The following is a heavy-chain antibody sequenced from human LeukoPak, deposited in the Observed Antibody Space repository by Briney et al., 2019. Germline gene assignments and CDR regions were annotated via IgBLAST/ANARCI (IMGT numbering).Heavy chain of an antibody. CDR1: GYTFTTYS. J-gene: IGHJ1*01. CDR2: IRVNNGGT. Sequence: GASVTVSCKASGYTFTTYSLAWVRQAPGQSLEWMGWIRVNNGGTNYAQSFQDRVTLTRDTSTNTAYLELRSLRSDDTAIIYCATATQPRGYFLHWGQGTLVTVSS. D-gene: IGHD2-2*01. V-gene: IGHV1-18*01. CDR3: ATATQPRGYFLH.